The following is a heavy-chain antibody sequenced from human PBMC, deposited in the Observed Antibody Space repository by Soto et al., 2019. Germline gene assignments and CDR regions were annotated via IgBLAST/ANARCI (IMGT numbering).Heavy chain of an antibody. CDR2: MNPNSGNT. Sequence: GASVKVSCKASGYTFTSYDINWVRQATGQGLEWMGWMNPNSGNTGYAQKFQGRVTMTRNTSISTAYMELSSLRSEDTAVYYCARRRDSGYDWSFDYWGQGTLVTVSS. J-gene: IGHJ4*02. CDR1: GYTFTSYD. V-gene: IGHV1-8*01. D-gene: IGHD5-12*01. CDR3: ARRRDSGYDWSFDY.